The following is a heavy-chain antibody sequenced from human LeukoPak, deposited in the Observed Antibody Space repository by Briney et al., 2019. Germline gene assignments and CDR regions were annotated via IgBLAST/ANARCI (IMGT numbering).Heavy chain of an antibody. CDR2: ISGDGGDT. D-gene: IGHD1-1*01. CDR3: AKDRLYSGTTFDS. J-gene: IGHJ4*02. V-gene: IGHV3-43*02. Sequence: PGGSLRLSCAASGFTFDDYGMHWVRHVPGKGLEWVALISGDGGDTYYADSVGGRFTISRDNSENSLFLQMNSLRPEDTALYYCAKDRLYSGTTFDSWGQGTLATVSS. CDR1: GFTFDDYG.